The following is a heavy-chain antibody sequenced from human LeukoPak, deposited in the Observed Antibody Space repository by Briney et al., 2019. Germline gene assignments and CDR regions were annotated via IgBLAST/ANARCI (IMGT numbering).Heavy chain of an antibody. CDR1: GGTFSSYT. Sequence: GASVKVSCKASGGTFSSYTFSWVRQAPGQGLEWMGGIIPIFGTANYAQKFQGRVTITADESTSTAYMELSRLRSDDTAVYYCARGGRSDAFDIWGQGTMVTVSS. CDR3: ARGGRSDAFDI. D-gene: IGHD1-26*01. J-gene: IGHJ3*02. V-gene: IGHV1-69*13. CDR2: IIPIFGTA.